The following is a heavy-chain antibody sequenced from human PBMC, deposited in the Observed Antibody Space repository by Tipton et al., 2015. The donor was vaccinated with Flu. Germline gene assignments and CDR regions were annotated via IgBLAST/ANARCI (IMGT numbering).Heavy chain of an antibody. J-gene: IGHJ2*01. CDR2: IHYSGNT. V-gene: IGHV4-59*01. CDR3: ARRAVDWYFDL. CDR1: GGSISSYY. Sequence: LRLSCTVSGGSISSYYWNWIRQPPGKGLEWIGFIHYSGNTNYSPSLKSRVTISVDTSKNQFSLKLTSVTAADTAVYYCARRAVDWYFDLWGRGTLVTVSS. D-gene: IGHD5-12*01.